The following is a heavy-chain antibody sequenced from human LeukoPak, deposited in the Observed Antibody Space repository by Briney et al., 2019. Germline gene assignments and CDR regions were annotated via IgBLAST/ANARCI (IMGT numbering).Heavy chain of an antibody. CDR2: MNPNSGNT. CDR3: ARVYHYYGSGSYED. Sequence: ASVTVSCKASGYTFTSYDINWVRRAPGQGLEWMGWMNPNSGNTGYARKFQGRVTMTRNTSISTAYMELSSLRSEDTAVYYCARVYHYYGSGSYEDWGQGTLVTVSS. D-gene: IGHD3-10*01. J-gene: IGHJ4*02. V-gene: IGHV1-8*01. CDR1: GYTFTSYD.